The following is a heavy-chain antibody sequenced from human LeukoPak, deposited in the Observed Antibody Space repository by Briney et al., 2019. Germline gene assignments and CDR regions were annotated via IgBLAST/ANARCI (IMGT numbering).Heavy chain of an antibody. V-gene: IGHV4-30-2*01. CDR3: ARGLPSSTFDY. J-gene: IGHJ4*02. Sequence: TSETLSLTCAVSGGSISSGGYSWSWIRQPPGKGLEWIGYIYHSGSTYYNPSLKSRVTILVDRSKNQFSLKLSSVTAADTAVYYCARGLPSSTFDYWGQGTLVTVSS. CDR2: IYHSGST. CDR1: GGSISSGGYS.